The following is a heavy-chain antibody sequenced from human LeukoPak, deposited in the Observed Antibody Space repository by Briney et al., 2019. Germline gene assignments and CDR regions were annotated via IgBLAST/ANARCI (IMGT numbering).Heavy chain of an antibody. V-gene: IGHV3-64*02. CDR1: GFTFSSYA. CDR3: AREYGDYVGLDY. CDR2: ISSNGGST. Sequence: GGSLRLSCAASGFTFSSYAMHWVRQAPGKGLEYVSAISSNGGSTYCADSVKGRFTISRDNSKNTLYLQMGSLRAEDMAVYYCAREYGDYVGLDYWGQGTLVTVSS. J-gene: IGHJ4*02. D-gene: IGHD4-17*01.